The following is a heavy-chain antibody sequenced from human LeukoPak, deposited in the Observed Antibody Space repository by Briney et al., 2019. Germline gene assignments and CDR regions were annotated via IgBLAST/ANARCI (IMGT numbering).Heavy chain of an antibody. Sequence: GGSLRLSCAASGFTFSSAAMTWVRQAPGQGLEWVSTITGSDDKTYYADSVKGRFTISRDYSRNTVHLQMNSLRAEDTAIYYCAKGPQLGSGYHPDYLGQGTLVTVSS. CDR3: AKGPQLGSGYHPDY. J-gene: IGHJ4*02. CDR2: ITGSDDKT. D-gene: IGHD3-22*01. V-gene: IGHV3-23*01. CDR1: GFTFSSAA.